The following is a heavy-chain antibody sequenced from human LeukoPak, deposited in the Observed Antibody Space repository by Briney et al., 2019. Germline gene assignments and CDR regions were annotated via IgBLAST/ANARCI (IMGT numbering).Heavy chain of an antibody. Sequence: SVKVSCKASGGTFSSYAISWVRQAPGQGLEWMGGIIPIFGTANYAQKFQGRVTITADESTSTAYMELSSLRSEDTAVYYCARGNDYGGNPTLSFDYWGQGTLVTVSS. D-gene: IGHD4-23*01. CDR2: IIPIFGTA. J-gene: IGHJ4*02. CDR3: ARGNDYGGNPTLSFDY. CDR1: GGTFSSYA. V-gene: IGHV1-69*01.